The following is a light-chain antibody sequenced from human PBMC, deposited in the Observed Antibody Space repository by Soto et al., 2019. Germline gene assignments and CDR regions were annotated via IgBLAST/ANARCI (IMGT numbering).Light chain of an antibody. J-gene: IGKJ4*01. V-gene: IGKV3-11*01. Sequence: IVVTQSPATLSLSPGERATLSCRASQSLSSYLAWYQQQPPQAPRLLLYDASTRATGIPARFSGSGSGTGFTLTISSLEPEDFAVYYCQQGSNWPPGLTFGGGTKVDIK. CDR1: QSLSSY. CDR2: DAS. CDR3: QQGSNWPPGLT.